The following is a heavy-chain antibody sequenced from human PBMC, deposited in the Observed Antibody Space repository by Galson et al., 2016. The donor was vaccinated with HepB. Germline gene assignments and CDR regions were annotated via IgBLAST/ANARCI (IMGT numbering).Heavy chain of an antibody. J-gene: IGHJ4*02. CDR3: ARGRGYGDSPAYFDY. CDR1: GFTFSTYG. V-gene: IGHV3-33*01. D-gene: IGHD4-17*01. CDR2: IWYDGSNQ. Sequence: SLRLSCAASGFTFSTYGMHWVRQAPGKGLEWVAVIWYDGSNQYYAHSVEGRFTISRGNSKNTVFLQMNSLRAEDTAVYYCARGRGYGDSPAYFDYWGQGTLVTVSS.